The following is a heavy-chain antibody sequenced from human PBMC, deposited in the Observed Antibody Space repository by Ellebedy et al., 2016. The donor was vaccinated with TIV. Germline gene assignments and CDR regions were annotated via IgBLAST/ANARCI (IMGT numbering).Heavy chain of an antibody. CDR2: IRSSTNSI. V-gene: IGHV3-48*01. Sequence: GESLKISXAASGFIFSTYSMNWVRQAPGKGLEWVAFIRSSTNSISYADSVKGRFTISRDDAENSLYLQMNSLRVEDTALYYCARVVSWGWFDPWGQGTLVTVSS. CDR3: ARVVSWGWFDP. J-gene: IGHJ5*02. CDR1: GFIFSTYS. D-gene: IGHD1-26*01.